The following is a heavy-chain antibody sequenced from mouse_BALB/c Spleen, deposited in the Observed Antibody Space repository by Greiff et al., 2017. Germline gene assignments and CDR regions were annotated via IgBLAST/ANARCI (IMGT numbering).Heavy chain of an antibody. CDR1: GFNIKDYY. CDR2: IDPENGDT. Sequence: VQLKQSGAELVRSGASVKLSCTASGFNIKDYYMHWVKQRPEQGLEWIGWIDPENGDTEYAPKFQGKATMTADTSSNTAYLQLSSLTSEDTAVYYCNARTTAYYFDYWGQGTTLTVSS. J-gene: IGHJ2*01. V-gene: IGHV14-4*02. D-gene: IGHD1-2*01. CDR3: NARTTAYYFDY.